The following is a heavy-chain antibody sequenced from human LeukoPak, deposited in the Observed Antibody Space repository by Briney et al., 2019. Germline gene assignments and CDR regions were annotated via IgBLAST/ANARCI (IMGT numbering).Heavy chain of an antibody. V-gene: IGHV3-7*04. Sequence: GGSLRLSCAASGSTFSSSWMSWVRQAPGKGLEWVANIKQDGSEKYYVDSVKGRFTISRDNAKNSLYLQMNSLRAEDTAVYYCARGYCSGGSCFDYWGQGTLVTVSS. D-gene: IGHD2-15*01. CDR2: IKQDGSEK. CDR3: ARGYCSGGSCFDY. J-gene: IGHJ4*02. CDR1: GSTFSSSW.